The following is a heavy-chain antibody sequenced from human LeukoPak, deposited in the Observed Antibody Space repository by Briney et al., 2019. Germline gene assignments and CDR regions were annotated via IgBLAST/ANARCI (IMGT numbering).Heavy chain of an antibody. CDR2: ISSSSSYI. D-gene: IGHD1-7*01. CDR3: ARDLHKLELSAYYMDV. Sequence: PGGSLRLSCAASEFTFSSYSMNWVRQAPGKGLEWVSSISSSSSYIYYADSVKGRFTISRDNAKNSLYLQMNSLRAEDTAVYYCARDLHKLELSAYYMDVWGEGTTVTVSS. CDR1: EFTFSSYS. J-gene: IGHJ6*03. V-gene: IGHV3-21*01.